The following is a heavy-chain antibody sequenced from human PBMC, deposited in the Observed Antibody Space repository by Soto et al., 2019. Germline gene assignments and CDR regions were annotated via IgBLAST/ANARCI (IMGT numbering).Heavy chain of an antibody. D-gene: IGHD1-7*01. Sequence: GGSLRLSCAASGFTFSSYAMHWVRQAPGKGLEWVAVISYDGSNKYYADSVKGRFTISRDNSKNTLYLQMNSLRAEDTAVYYCLSRTTVDYWGQGTLVTVSS. V-gene: IGHV3-30-3*01. CDR2: ISYDGSNK. CDR1: GFTFSSYA. CDR3: LSRTTVDY. J-gene: IGHJ4*02.